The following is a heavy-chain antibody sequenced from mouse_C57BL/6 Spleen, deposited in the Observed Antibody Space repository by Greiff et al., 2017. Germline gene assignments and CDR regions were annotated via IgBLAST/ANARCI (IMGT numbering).Heavy chain of an antibody. V-gene: IGHV1-82*01. Sequence: QVQLKESGPELVKPGASVKISCKASGYAFSSSWMNWVKQRPGKGLEWIGRIYPGDGDTNYNGKFKGKATLTADKSSSTAYMQLSSLTSEDSAVYFCAMPLLLPDYYAMDYWGQGTSVTVSS. CDR3: AMPLLLPDYYAMDY. D-gene: IGHD1-1*01. CDR2: IYPGDGDT. J-gene: IGHJ4*01. CDR1: GYAFSSSW.